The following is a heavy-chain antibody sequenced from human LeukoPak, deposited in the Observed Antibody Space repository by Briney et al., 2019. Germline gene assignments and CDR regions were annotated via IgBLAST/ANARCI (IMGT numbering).Heavy chain of an antibody. Sequence: SETLSLTCTVSGGSISISSYYWGWIRQPPGKGPEWIGSIFYTGNTFYNPSLKSRVTISVDRSKEQFSLKMNSVTAADTAVYYCARIPSSYCKRTSCFNFDSWGQGILVTVSS. D-gene: IGHD3-10*01. V-gene: IGHV4-39*01. CDR2: IFYTGNT. CDR1: GGSISISSYY. CDR3: ARIPSSYCKRTSCFNFDS. J-gene: IGHJ4*02.